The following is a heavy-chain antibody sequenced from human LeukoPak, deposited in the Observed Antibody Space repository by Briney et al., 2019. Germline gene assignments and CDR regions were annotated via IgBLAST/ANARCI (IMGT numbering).Heavy chain of an antibody. V-gene: IGHV4-31*03. Sequence: SETLSLTCSVSGVPVSDGRYYWTWIRQYPGKGLEWIGYKYYSGSAKYNPSLESRLTISIDTSKNQFSLQLSSVTAADTATYYCATPYCSSISCLDVFKMCGQGTRVTVSS. CDR1: GVPVSDGRYY. J-gene: IGHJ3*02. D-gene: IGHD2-2*01. CDR3: ATPYCSSISCLDVFKM. CDR2: KYYSGSA.